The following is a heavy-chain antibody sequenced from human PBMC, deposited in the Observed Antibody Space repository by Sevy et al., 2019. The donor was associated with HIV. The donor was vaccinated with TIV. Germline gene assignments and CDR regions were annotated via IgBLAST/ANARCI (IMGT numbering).Heavy chain of an antibody. CDR1: GFTFISYP. V-gene: IGHV3-23*01. CDR3: AKEDYSGYDFDY. Sequence: GGSLRLSCVASGFTFISYPMAWVRQAPGKGLEWVSTISASGGSTYYADSVKGRFTISRDNSKNMVNLEMNILRADDTAIYYCAKEDYSGYDFDYWGQGTVVTVSS. CDR2: ISASGGST. D-gene: IGHD5-12*01. J-gene: IGHJ4*02.